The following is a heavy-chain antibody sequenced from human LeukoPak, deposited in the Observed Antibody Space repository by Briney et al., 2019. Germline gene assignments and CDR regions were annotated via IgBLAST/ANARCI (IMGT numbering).Heavy chain of an antibody. J-gene: IGHJ4*02. D-gene: IGHD3-3*01. Sequence: GGSLRLSCAVSGFAFSNYCTSWVRQAPGKGLEWVANIKKDGGEKYYVHSARGGFPFSRDSAKITLYLQLHRLSAENTAVYICAREGVIIRFLESSPSYFFDYCGQGILVTASS. V-gene: IGHV3-7*01. CDR1: GFAFSNYC. CDR2: IKKDGGEK. CDR3: AREGVIIRFLESSPSYFFDY.